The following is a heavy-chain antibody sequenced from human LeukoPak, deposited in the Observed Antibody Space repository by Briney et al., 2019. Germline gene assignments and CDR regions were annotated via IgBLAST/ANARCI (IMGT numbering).Heavy chain of an antibody. J-gene: IGHJ4*02. CDR2: ISSSSSYI. D-gene: IGHD3-10*01. Sequence: GGSLRLSCAASGFTFSSYSMNWVRQAPGKGLEWVSSISSSSSYIYYADSVKGRFTISRDNAKNSPYLQMNSLRAEDTAVYYCARYYGSGSYYTDYWGQGTLVTVSS. V-gene: IGHV3-21*01. CDR1: GFTFSSYS. CDR3: ARYYGSGSYYTDY.